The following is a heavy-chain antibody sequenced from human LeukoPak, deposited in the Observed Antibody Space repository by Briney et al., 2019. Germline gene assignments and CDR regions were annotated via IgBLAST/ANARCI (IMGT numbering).Heavy chain of an antibody. D-gene: IGHD3-10*01. CDR3: ASHYGSGEDYGTDV. CDR1: GFTFSSYS. Sequence: KSGGSLRLSCAASGFTFSSYSMNWVRQAPGKGLEWVSSISSSSSYIYYADSVKGRFTISRDNAKNSLYLQMNSLRAEDTAVYYCASHYGSGEDYGTDVWGKGTTVTVS. V-gene: IGHV3-21*01. J-gene: IGHJ6*04. CDR2: ISSSSSYI.